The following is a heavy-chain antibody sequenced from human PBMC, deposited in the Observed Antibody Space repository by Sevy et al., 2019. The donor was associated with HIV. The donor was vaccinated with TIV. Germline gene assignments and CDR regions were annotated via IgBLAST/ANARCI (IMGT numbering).Heavy chain of an antibody. J-gene: IGHJ4*02. CDR2: IYYSGSS. V-gene: IGHV4-59*01. D-gene: IGHD2-15*01. CDR1: GDSISSYF. Sequence: SETLSLTCNVSGDSISSYFWSWFRQPPGKGLEWIGYIYYSGSSEYNPSLGSRVTISIDTSKKYLSMKLTSVTAADTAGYYCARDSAVVPRALVYWGQGTLVTVAS. CDR3: ARDSAVVPRALVY.